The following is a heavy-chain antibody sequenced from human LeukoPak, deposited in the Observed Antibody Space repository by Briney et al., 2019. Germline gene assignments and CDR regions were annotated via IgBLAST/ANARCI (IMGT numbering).Heavy chain of an antibody. Sequence: PGGSLRLSCAASGFIFDDYGMHWVRQAPGKGLEWVAVIWFDGTNKYYADSVKGRFTISRDNSKNTLYLQMNSLRAEDTAVYYCARVRGDDKYSSGWYLDYWGQGTLVTVSS. CDR3: ARVRGDDKYSSGWYLDY. J-gene: IGHJ4*02. CDR1: GFIFDDYG. D-gene: IGHD6-19*01. CDR2: IWFDGTNK. V-gene: IGHV3-33*08.